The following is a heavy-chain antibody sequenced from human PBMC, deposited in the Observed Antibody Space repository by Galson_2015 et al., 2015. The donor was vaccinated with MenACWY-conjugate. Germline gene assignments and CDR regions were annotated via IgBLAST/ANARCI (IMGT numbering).Heavy chain of an antibody. CDR1: GYSFTSYW. CDR2: IDPSDSYT. CDR3: ARHALYYDSSGYYGY. Sequence: QSGAEVKKPGESLRISSKGSGYSFTSYWISWVRQMPGKGLEWMGRIDPSDSYTNYSPSFQGHVTISADKSISTAYLQWSSLKASDTAMYYCARHALYYDSSGYYGYWGQGTLVTVSS. J-gene: IGHJ4*02. D-gene: IGHD3-22*01. V-gene: IGHV5-10-1*01.